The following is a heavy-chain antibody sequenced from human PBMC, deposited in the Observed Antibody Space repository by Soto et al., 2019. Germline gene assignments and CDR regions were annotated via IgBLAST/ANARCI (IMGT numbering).Heavy chain of an antibody. D-gene: IGHD3-22*01. CDR1: GYRFIGYY. CDR3: PKRYYDESSGYYPDYYYYGLDG. CDR2: INPSGGST. Sequence: ASVKVSCKASGYRFIGYYMHSVGQAPAQGLAWMGMINPSGGSTNYAQKFQGRATMTSDTSTTTLYMALSSLRATDTPVYYFPKRYYDESSGYYPDYYYYGLDGWGQRTKVNGS. J-gene: IGHJ6*02. V-gene: IGHV1-46*01.